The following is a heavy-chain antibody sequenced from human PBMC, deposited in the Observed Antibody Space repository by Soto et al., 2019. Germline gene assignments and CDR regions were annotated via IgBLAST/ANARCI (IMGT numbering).Heavy chain of an antibody. V-gene: IGHV3-48*01. CDR3: ATGRSGSSSWGLLEY. CDR1: EFTFSSYS. CDR2: ISSRSDTI. Sequence: GGSLRLSCEASEFTFSSYSMNWVRQAPGKGLEWVSYISSRSDTIFYADSVKGRFTISRDNAKNSLYLQMNSLRVEDTAVFFCATGRSGSSSWGLLEYWGQGALVTVSS. J-gene: IGHJ4*02. D-gene: IGHD2-2*01.